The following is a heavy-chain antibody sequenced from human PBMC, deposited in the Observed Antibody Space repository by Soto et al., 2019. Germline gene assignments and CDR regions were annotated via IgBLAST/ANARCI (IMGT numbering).Heavy chain of an antibody. CDR1: GFTFSSYG. CDR2: ISYDGSNK. J-gene: IGHJ3*02. Sequence: PGGSLRLSCAASGFTFSSYGMHWVRQAPGKGLEWVAVISYDGSNKYYADSVKGRFTISRDNSKNTLYLQMNSLRAEDTAVYYCAKSSLTYCGGDCYPFDDAFDIWGQGTMVTVSS. D-gene: IGHD2-21*02. CDR3: AKSSLTYCGGDCYPFDDAFDI. V-gene: IGHV3-30*18.